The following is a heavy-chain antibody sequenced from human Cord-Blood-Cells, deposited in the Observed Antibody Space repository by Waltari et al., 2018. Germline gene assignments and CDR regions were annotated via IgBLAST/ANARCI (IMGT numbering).Heavy chain of an antibody. CDR1: GYTFTSYA. CDR2: INAGNGNT. CDR3: ARGANSGYDLLVDY. V-gene: IGHV1-3*01. D-gene: IGHD5-12*01. Sequence: QVQLVQSGAAVKKPGASVKVSCKASGYTFTSYAMHWVRQAPGQRLEWMGWINAGNGNTKYSQKFQGRVTITMDTSASTAYMELSSLRSEDTAVYYCARGANSGYDLLVDYWGQGTLVTVSS. J-gene: IGHJ4*02.